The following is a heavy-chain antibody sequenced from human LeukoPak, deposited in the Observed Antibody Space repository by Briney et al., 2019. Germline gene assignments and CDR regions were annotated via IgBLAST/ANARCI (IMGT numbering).Heavy chain of an antibody. D-gene: IGHD4-23*01. J-gene: IGHJ4*02. V-gene: IGHV4-39*07. CDR2: IYHSGST. Sequence: PSETLSLTCTVSGGSIRSSYYYWGWVRQPPGKGLEWIGEIYHSGSTNYNPSLKSRVTISVDKSKNQFSLKLSSVTAADTAVYYCARVRHPSRYGGNNYFDYWGQGTLVTVSS. CDR3: ARVRHPSRYGGNNYFDY. CDR1: GGSIRSSYYY.